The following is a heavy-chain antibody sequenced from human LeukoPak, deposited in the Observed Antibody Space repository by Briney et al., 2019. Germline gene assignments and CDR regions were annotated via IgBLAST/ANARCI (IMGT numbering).Heavy chain of an antibody. J-gene: IGHJ4*02. CDR3: TRYNNDHFDY. V-gene: IGHV3-33*01. CDR2: IAYDGSRA. D-gene: IGHD1-14*01. Sequence: GGSLRLSCAGSGFTFGGYGMHWFRQTPGKGLEWVAVIAYDGSRAVYADSVKGRFTISRDNSKNTMSVQMDDLRAEDTAVYYCTRYNNDHFDYWGQGTLVTVSS. CDR1: GFTFGGYG.